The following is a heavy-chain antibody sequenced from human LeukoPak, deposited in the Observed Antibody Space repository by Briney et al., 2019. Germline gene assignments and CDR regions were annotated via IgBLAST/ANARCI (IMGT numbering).Heavy chain of an antibody. CDR3: ARGLGSSTSRHTFDI. CDR1: GFTVSSNY. D-gene: IGHD2-2*01. V-gene: IGHV3-23*01. J-gene: IGHJ3*02. Sequence: GGSLRLSCAASGFTVSSNYMSWVRQAPGKGLEWVSAISGSGGSTYFADSVKGRFTISRDNSKNTLYLQMNSLSAEDTAIYYCARGLGSSTSRHTFDIWGQGTMVTVSS. CDR2: ISGSGGST.